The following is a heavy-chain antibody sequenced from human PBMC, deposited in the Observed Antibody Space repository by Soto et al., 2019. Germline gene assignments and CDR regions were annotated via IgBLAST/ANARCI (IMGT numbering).Heavy chain of an antibody. CDR2: IHDRGST. J-gene: IGHJ5*02. V-gene: IGHV4-4*02. CDR1: GGSISNNRW. D-gene: IGHD3-9*01. CDR3: AGQWAAGYGAFDP. Sequence: QVKLQESGPGLEKPSGTLSLTCAVSGGSISNNRWWTWVRQAPGKGLEWIGEIHDRGSTNYNLSLKSGATVSIDGSKDQCSLEMRAVTAADTAVYYCAGQWAAGYGAFDPWGQGTLVTVSS.